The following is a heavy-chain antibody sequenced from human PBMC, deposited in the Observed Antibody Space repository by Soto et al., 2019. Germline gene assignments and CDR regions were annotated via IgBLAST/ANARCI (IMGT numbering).Heavy chain of an antibody. J-gene: IGHJ4*02. Sequence: PSKTLSLTCTVSGGSISSYYWSWIRQPAGKGLEWIGRIYTSGSTNYNPSLKSRVTMSVDTSKNQFSLKLSSVTAADTAVYYCARDFYSYGSGSPLGLDWGQGTLVTGSS. CDR2: IYTSGST. V-gene: IGHV4-4*07. CDR1: GGSISSYY. D-gene: IGHD3-10*01. CDR3: ARDFYSYGSGSPLGLD.